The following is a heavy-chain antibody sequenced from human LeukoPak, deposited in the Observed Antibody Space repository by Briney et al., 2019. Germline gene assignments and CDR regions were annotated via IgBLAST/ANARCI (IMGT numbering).Heavy chain of an antibody. CDR3: AEDKRGSSGWYDH. Sequence: GGSVRLSCAASGFSFSNFGMQWFRQAPGKGLEWGADISYEGSNKYCADSLKGRLTISRDNSKNTVYLEMNSLRDEDTAVYYCAEDKRGSSGWYDHWGQGTLVIVSS. V-gene: IGHV3-30*18. CDR2: ISYEGSNK. D-gene: IGHD6-25*01. CDR1: GFSFSNFG. J-gene: IGHJ5*02.